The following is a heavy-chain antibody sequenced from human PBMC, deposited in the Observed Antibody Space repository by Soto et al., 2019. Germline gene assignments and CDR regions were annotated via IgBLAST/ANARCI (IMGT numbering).Heavy chain of an antibody. CDR3: ARVPFNYDFWSGYYNNWFDP. CDR1: GGSISSGDYY. V-gene: IGHV4-30-4*01. CDR2: IYYSGST. J-gene: IGHJ5*02. Sequence: SETLSLTCTASGGSISSGDYYWSWIRQPPGKGLEWIGYIYYSGSTYYNPSLKSRVTISVDTSKNQFSLKLSSVTAADTAVYYCARVPFNYDFWSGYYNNWFDPWGQGTLVTVSS. D-gene: IGHD3-3*01.